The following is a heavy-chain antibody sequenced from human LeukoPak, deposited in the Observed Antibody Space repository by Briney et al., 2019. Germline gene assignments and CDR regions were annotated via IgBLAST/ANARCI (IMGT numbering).Heavy chain of an antibody. D-gene: IGHD6-6*01. J-gene: IGHJ3*02. Sequence: PSETLSLTCTVSGGSISSSSYYWGWIRQPPGKGLEWIGSIYYSGSTYYNPSLKSRVTISVDTSKNQFSLKLSSVTAADTAVYYCARLKGVYDIGAQGKMATFS. CDR3: ARLKGVYDI. CDR2: IYYSGST. V-gene: IGHV4-39*01. CDR1: GGSISSSSYY.